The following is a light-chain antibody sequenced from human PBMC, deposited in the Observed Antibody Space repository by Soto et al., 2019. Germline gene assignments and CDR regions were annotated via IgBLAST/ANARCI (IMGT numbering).Light chain of an antibody. CDR2: DNN. CDR3: AIWDFSLSVVV. Sequence: QSVLTQPPSVSAAPGQKVTISCSGKIGNNYVSWYQQLPGTAPKLLIYDNNKRPSGIPGRFSGSKSGTSAALGITGLQTGDDGDYYCAIWDFSLSVVVFGGGTKLTVL. V-gene: IGLV1-51*01. J-gene: IGLJ2*01. CDR1: IGNNY.